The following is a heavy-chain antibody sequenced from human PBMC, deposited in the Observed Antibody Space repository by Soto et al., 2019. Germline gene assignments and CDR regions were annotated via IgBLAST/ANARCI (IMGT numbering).Heavy chain of an antibody. CDR1: GGGNLRDYR. D-gene: IGHD3-22*01. CDR2: IIPKLGSA. J-gene: IGHJ4*02. Sequence: SVKVSCKASGGGNLRDYRTTWVRRAPGQGLEWMGGIIPKLGSANYAQKFQGRVTITADNSKNTLYLQMNSLRAEDTAVYYCAKGQHYYDSSGKPEYWGQGTLVTVSS. V-gene: IGHV1-69*10. CDR3: AKGQHYYDSSGKPEY.